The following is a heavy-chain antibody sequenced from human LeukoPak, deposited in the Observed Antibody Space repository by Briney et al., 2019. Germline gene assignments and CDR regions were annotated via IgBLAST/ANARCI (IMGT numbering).Heavy chain of an antibody. D-gene: IGHD2-21*02. Sequence: SVKVSCKASGGTFSSYAISWVRQAPGQGLEWMGGIIPMFGTANYAQKFQGRVTITADESTSTAYMELSSLRSEDTAVYYCARVNCGGDCYFDYWGQGTLVTVSS. V-gene: IGHV1-69*01. J-gene: IGHJ4*02. CDR1: GGTFSSYA. CDR2: IIPMFGTA. CDR3: ARVNCGGDCYFDY.